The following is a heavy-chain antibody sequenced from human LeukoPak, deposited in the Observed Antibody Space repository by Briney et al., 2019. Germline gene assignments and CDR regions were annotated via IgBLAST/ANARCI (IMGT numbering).Heavy chain of an antibody. D-gene: IGHD5-18*01. V-gene: IGHV4-34*01. J-gene: IGHJ4*02. Sequence: SETLSLTCRVYGGSLSGYYWTWIRQAPGKGLEWIGEIDHSGRINYNPSLKSRIIMSVDTSKNQFSLNVRSVTAADTAVYYCGKFRYGYLGLDSWGQGTLVTVSS. CDR1: GGSLSGYY. CDR3: GKFRYGYLGLDS. CDR2: IDHSGRI.